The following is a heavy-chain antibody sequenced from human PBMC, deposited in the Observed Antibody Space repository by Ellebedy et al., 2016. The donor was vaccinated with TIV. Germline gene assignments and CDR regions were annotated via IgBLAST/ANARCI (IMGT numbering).Heavy chain of an antibody. D-gene: IGHD3-16*01. Sequence: GGSLRLSCAASGFTFRSYSMNWVRQAPGKGLEWVSHIKSSSNPIYYADSVKGRFIISRDNAKNSLYLQMNNLRDEDTAVYYCSRDGGRGGGNDFWGQGTLSSSRQ. V-gene: IGHV3-48*02. CDR2: IKSSSNPI. J-gene: IGHJ4*02. CDR3: SRDGGRGGGNDF. CDR1: GFTFRSYS.